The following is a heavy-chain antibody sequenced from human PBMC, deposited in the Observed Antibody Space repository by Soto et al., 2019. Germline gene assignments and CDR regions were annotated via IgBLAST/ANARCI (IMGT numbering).Heavy chain of an antibody. CDR3: ARSSYSSSPDYYYGMDV. J-gene: IGHJ6*02. CDR2: ISAYNGKI. Sequence: QVQLVQSGAEVKMPGASVKVSCKASGYTFTSYAISWMRRAPGQGPEWMGWISAYNGKINYAQKVQGRVTLTTDTSTTTAYMELRSLRSDDTAVYYCARSSYSSSPDYYYGMDVWGQGTTVTVSS. CDR1: GYTFTSYA. D-gene: IGHD6-6*01. V-gene: IGHV1-18*01.